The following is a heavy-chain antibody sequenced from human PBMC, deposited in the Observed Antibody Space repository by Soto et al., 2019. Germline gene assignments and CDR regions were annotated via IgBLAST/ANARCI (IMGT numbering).Heavy chain of an antibody. V-gene: IGHV1-8*01. D-gene: IGHD4-17*01. J-gene: IGHJ6*03. CDR3: ARFGTTAPYPYYYYYYMDV. Sequence: ASVKVSCKASGYTFITYDINWVRQAPGQGLEWMGWMNPNSGNTGYAQKFQGRVTMTRNTSISTAYMELSSLRSEDTAVHYCARFGTTAPYPYYYYYYMDVWGKGTTVTVSS. CDR1: GYTFITYD. CDR2: MNPNSGNT.